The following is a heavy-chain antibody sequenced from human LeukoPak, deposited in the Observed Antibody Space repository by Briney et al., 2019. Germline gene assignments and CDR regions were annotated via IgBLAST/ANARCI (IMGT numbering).Heavy chain of an antibody. CDR2: IYHSGGT. CDR1: GYSISSGYY. J-gene: IGHJ3*02. V-gene: IGHV4-38-2*01. D-gene: IGHD3-16*02. CDR3: ARPRNDYDYVWGSYRANDAFDI. Sequence: SETLSLTCAVSGYSISSGYYWGWIRQPPGKGLEWIGSIYHSGGTYYNPSLKSRVTISVDTSKNQFSLKLSSVTAADTAVYYCARPRNDYDYVWGSYRANDAFDIWGQGTMVTVSS.